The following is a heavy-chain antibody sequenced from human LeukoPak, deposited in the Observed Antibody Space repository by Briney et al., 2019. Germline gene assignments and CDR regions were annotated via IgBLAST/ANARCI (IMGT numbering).Heavy chain of an antibody. J-gene: IGHJ6*04. CDR2: INAGNGNT. CDR1: GYTFTSYA. CDR3: ARSRDRGVDKQQPYYFNGVDV. V-gene: IGHV1-3*01. Sequence: ASVKVSCKASGYTFTSYAMHWVRQAPGQRLEWMGWINAGNGNTKYSQKFQGRVTITRDTSASTAYMELSSLRSEDTAVYYCARSRDRGVDKQQPYYFNGVDVWGKGTTVTVAS. D-gene: IGHD3-10*01.